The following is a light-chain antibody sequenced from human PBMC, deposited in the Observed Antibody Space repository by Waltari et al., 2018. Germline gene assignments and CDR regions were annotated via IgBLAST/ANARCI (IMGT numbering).Light chain of an antibody. CDR1: QAITHY. V-gene: IGKV1-17*03. CDR2: GAS. CDR3: LQYKRYPLT. J-gene: IGKJ3*01. Sequence: DIQMTQSPSAMSASIGDRVTITCRGSQAITHYLAWFQQKPGKAPKRLIYGASILQSGVPSRFCGSGSGTEFTFTINNLKAEDFPTYYCLQYKRYPLTFCPGTKVDLK.